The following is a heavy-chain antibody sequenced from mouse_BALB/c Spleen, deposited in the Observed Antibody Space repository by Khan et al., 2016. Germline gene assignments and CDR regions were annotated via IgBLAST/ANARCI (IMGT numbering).Heavy chain of an antibody. CDR2: ISTYHGDA. CDR1: GYTFTDYT. Sequence: QVRLQQSGAELVRPGVSVKISCKGSGYTFTDYTLHWVKQSHAKSLEWIGVISTYHGDATYNQKFKGTATMTVDKSSSTAYMELARLTSEDSAIYYYAIRSTMITTTGDMDYWGQGTSVTVSS. J-gene: IGHJ4*01. D-gene: IGHD2-4*01. V-gene: IGHV1S137*01. CDR3: AIRSTMITTTGDMDY.